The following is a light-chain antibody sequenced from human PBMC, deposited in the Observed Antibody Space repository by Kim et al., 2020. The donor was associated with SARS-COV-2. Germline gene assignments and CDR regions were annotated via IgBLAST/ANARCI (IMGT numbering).Light chain of an antibody. CDR2: GAS. CDR1: QTVSSTY. V-gene: IGKV3-20*01. Sequence: DIVLTQSPGTLSLSPGERATLSCRASQTVSSTYLAWYQQKPGQAPRLLIYGASSRATGIPDRFSGSGSGTDFTLTISRLEPEDFAVYYCQQYGSSPVTFGQGTKLEI. J-gene: IGKJ2*01. CDR3: QQYGSSPVT.